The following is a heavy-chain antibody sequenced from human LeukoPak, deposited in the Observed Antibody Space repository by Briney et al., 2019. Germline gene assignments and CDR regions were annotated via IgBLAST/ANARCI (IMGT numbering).Heavy chain of an antibody. CDR2: ISPYNGHT. V-gene: IGHV1-18*01. CDR1: GYIFSNYV. CDR3: AKTRDAVLNEH. Sequence: GASVKVSCKASGYIFSNYVISWVRQAPGQGLEWMGWISPYNGHTNYEPNLQDRLTMTTDTSTSTAYMELRSLTSDDTAVYYCAKTRDAVLNEHWRQRPLVSVSS. J-gene: IGHJ4*02.